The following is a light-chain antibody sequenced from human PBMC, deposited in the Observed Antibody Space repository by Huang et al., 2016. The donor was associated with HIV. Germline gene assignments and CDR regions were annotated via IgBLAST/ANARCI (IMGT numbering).Light chain of an antibody. V-gene: IGKV3-20*01. J-gene: IGKJ1*01. Sequence: DIVLTQSPGTLSLSPGERATLSCRASQSLSSYYVAWYQQKAGQTPRLLIHATSTRANGIPERFSGSGSGAGFTLTISRLEPEDSAVYFCHHYGSPPWTFGQGTRVEIK. CDR2: ATS. CDR1: QSLSSYY. CDR3: HHYGSPPWT.